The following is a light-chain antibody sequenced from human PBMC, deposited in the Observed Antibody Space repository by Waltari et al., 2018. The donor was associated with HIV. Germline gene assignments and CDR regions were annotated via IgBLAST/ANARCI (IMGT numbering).Light chain of an antibody. CDR1: PSDIGEYTY. Sequence: QSALTQPASVSGSPGQSITISCTGTPSDIGEYTYVSWFQHPPAEAPKLIIFEVSNRPSGVSTRFSGSKSGNTASLTVSGLQPEDEADYYCSSYTNKYTWVFGGGTKLTVL. J-gene: IGLJ3*02. V-gene: IGLV2-14*01. CDR2: EVS. CDR3: SSYTNKYTWV.